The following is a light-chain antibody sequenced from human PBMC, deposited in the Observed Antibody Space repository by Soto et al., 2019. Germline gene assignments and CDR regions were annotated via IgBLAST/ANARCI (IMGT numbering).Light chain of an antibody. Sequence: QSALTQPASVSGSPGQSITISCTGTSSDVGGYNYVSWYQQHPGKAPKLIIYDVTNRPSGVSNRFSGSKSGNTASLTISGLQAEDGADYYCSSYTSSSTLEVFGTGTKVTVL. CDR3: SSYTSSSTLEV. CDR1: SSDVGGYNY. CDR2: DVT. V-gene: IGLV2-14*01. J-gene: IGLJ1*01.